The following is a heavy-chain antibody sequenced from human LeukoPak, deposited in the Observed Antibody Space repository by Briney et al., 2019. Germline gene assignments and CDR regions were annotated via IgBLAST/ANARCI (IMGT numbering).Heavy chain of an antibody. CDR3: AKELTPRGYYYDSSGKFDY. Sequence: EGSLRLSCAASGFTFSSYGMHWVRQAPGKGLEWVAFIRYDGSNKYYADSVKGRFTISRDNSKNTLYLQMNSLRAEDTAVYYCAKELTPRGYYYDSSGKFDYWGQGTLVTVSS. D-gene: IGHD3-22*01. V-gene: IGHV3-30*02. J-gene: IGHJ4*02. CDR2: IRYDGSNK. CDR1: GFTFSSYG.